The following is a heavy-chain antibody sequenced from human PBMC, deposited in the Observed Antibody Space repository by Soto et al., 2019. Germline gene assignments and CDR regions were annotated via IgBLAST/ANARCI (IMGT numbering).Heavy chain of an antibody. Sequence: SVKVSCKASAGTFSSYAIIWVRRAPGQGLEWMGGIIPIFGTATFAQKFQGRITITADESTNTAYMELSSLISEDTVVYYCAGVTATRPRYYDSSGYYLDAFDIWGRGTMVT. CDR3: AGVTATRPRYYDSSGYYLDAFDI. V-gene: IGHV1-69*13. CDR1: AGTFSSYA. CDR2: IIPIFGTA. D-gene: IGHD3-22*01. J-gene: IGHJ3*02.